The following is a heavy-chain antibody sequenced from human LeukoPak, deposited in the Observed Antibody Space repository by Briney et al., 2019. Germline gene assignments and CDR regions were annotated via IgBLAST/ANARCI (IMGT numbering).Heavy chain of an antibody. D-gene: IGHD3-3*02. CDR3: ARGRRIFGAHWGYYFDS. J-gene: IGHJ4*02. CDR1: GDFISTGGYY. V-gene: IGHV4-31*03. CDR2: IYYTGSI. Sequence: SETLSLTCSVSGDFISTGGYYWSWIRQHPGKGLEWIGYIYYTGSIYYSPSLKSRLTISIDTSKNQFSLKLSSVTAADTAVYYCARGRRIFGAHWGYYFDSWGQGTLVTVSS.